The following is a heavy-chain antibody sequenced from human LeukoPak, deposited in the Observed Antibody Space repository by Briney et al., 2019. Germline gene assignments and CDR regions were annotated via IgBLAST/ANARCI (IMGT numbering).Heavy chain of an antibody. J-gene: IGHJ4*02. D-gene: IGHD4-11*01. Sequence: SETLSLTCTVSGGSISSGGYYWSWIRQPPGKGLEWIGYIYHSGSTYYNPSLKSRVTISVDRSKNQFSLKLSSVTAADTAVYYCARRTRYSNLRESRHGNDYWGQGTLVTVSS. V-gene: IGHV4-30-2*01. CDR2: IYHSGST. CDR3: ARRTRYSNLRESRHGNDY. CDR1: GGSISSGGYY.